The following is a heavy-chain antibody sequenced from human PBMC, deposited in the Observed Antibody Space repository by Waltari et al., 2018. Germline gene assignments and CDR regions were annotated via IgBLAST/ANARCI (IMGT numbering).Heavy chain of an antibody. CDR3: ARVWFGEFPYYYYYMDV. CDR2: INHSGST. V-gene: IGHV4-34*01. CDR1: VGSFSGYY. Sequence: QVQLQQWGAGLLKPSEPLSLSCTFYVGSFSGYYWSWIRQPPGTGLEWIGEINHSGSTHYNPSLKSRVTISVDTSKNQFSLKLSSVTAADTAVYYCARVWFGEFPYYYYYMDVWGKGTTVTVSS. D-gene: IGHD3-10*01. J-gene: IGHJ6*03.